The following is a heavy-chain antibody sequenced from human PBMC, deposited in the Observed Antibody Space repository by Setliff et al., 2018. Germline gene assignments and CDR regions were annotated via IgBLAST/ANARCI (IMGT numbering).Heavy chain of an antibody. D-gene: IGHD3-10*01. Sequence: SETLSLTCTVSGGSISRYHWSWIRQPPGKGLEWIGKINHSGSTNYNPSLKSQVTMSVDTSRNQFSLKLSSVTAADTAVYYCARHVGIRGRGYNYYYYYMDVWGKGTTVTVSS. J-gene: IGHJ6*03. CDR1: GGSISRYH. V-gene: IGHV4-34*01. CDR2: INHSGST. CDR3: ARHVGIRGRGYNYYYYYMDV.